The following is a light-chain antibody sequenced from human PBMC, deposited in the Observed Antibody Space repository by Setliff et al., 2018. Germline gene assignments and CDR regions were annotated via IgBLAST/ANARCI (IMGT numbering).Light chain of an antibody. CDR3: QQYYDTPGT. V-gene: IGKV4-1*01. Sequence: DIVMTQSPDSLAVSLGERATINCKSSQSILYSSNNKNYLAWYRQKAGQPPTLLIYWSSTRESGVPDRFSGSGSGTDFTLTISSLQAEDVAVYYCQQYYDTPGTFGQGTKVDIK. J-gene: IGKJ1*01. CDR2: WSS. CDR1: QSILYSSNNKNY.